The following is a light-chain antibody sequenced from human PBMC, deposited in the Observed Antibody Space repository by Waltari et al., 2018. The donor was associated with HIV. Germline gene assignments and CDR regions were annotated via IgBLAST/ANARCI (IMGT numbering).Light chain of an antibody. Sequence: DIVLNQTPDSSSVSPGERASITCRSNQSLLYSPNDKNFLVWDQQKPGQPPKLLIYWASSHESGVPARFSGSGSGTNFTLTISGLQPEGVATYFCQQYFSTPWTFGQGTKV. V-gene: IGKV4-1*01. J-gene: IGKJ1*01. CDR2: WAS. CDR3: QQYFSTPWT. CDR1: QSLLYSPNDKNF.